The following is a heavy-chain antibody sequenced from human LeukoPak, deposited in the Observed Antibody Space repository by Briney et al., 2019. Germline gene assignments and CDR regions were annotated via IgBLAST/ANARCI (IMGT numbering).Heavy chain of an antibody. CDR1: GFTFSSYA. Sequence: PGGSLRLSCAASGFTFSSYAMSWVRQAPGKGLEWVSAISGSGGSTYYADSVKGRFPISRDNAKNSLYLQMNSLRAEDTAVYYCARDGYSYAYFDYWGQGTLVTVSS. D-gene: IGHD5-18*01. CDR2: ISGSGGST. V-gene: IGHV3-23*01. CDR3: ARDGYSYAYFDY. J-gene: IGHJ4*02.